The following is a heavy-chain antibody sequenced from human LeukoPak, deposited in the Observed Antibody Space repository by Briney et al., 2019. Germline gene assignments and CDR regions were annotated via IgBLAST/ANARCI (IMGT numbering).Heavy chain of an antibody. V-gene: IGHV3-23*01. CDR2: ISGNDDGT. D-gene: IGHD3-10*01. CDR1: GFTFSTCG. Sequence: GGSLRLSCTASGFTFSTCGMTWVRQAPGKGLEWVSSISGNDDGTYYADSVKGRFTISRDNSKNTLYLQMNSLRAEDTAIYYCAKRGPIYSASPGNYFDYWGQGTLVTVSS. J-gene: IGHJ4*02. CDR3: AKRGPIYSASPGNYFDY.